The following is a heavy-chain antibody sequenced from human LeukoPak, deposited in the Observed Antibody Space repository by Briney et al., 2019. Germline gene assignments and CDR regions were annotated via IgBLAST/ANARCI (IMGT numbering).Heavy chain of an antibody. Sequence: GGSLRLSCAASGFTFSSYAMHWVRQAPGKGLEWVAVISYDGSNKYYADSVKGRFTISRDNSKNTLYLQMNSLRAEDTAVYYCAKDEGANYYDGTHHWGQGTLVTVSS. V-gene: IGHV3-30-3*01. CDR1: GFTFSSYA. D-gene: IGHD3-22*01. CDR2: ISYDGSNK. J-gene: IGHJ4*02. CDR3: AKDEGANYYDGTHH.